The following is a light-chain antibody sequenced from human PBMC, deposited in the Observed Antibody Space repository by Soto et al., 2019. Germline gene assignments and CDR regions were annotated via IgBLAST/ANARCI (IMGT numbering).Light chain of an antibody. J-gene: IGLJ3*02. CDR3: GSWDSSLSVWM. CDR1: TSNVGKNY. V-gene: IGLV1-51*01. Sequence: QSMLTQPPSVSAAPGQTVSISCSGSTSNVGKNYVSWYQQLPGTAPKLVIYDDRRRPSGIPDRFSGSKSGTSATLAITGLQAGDEADYYCGSWDSSLSVWMFGAGTKVTVL. CDR2: DDR.